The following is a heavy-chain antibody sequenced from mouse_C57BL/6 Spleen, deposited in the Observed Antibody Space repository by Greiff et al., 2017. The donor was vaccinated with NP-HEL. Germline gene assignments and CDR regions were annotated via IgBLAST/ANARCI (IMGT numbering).Heavy chain of an antibody. Sequence: QVQLQQSGAELAGPGASVKLSCKASGYTFTSYGISWVKQRTGQGLEWIGEIYPRSGNTYYNEKFKGKATLTADKSSSTAYMELRSLTSEDSAVYFCARRGGDYDWYFDVWGTGTTVTVSS. CDR2: IYPRSGNT. J-gene: IGHJ1*03. D-gene: IGHD2-4*01. CDR3: ARRGGDYDWYFDV. CDR1: GYTFTSYG. V-gene: IGHV1-81*01.